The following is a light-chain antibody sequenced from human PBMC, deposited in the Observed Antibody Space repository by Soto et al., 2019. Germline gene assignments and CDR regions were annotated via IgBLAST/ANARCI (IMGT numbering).Light chain of an antibody. CDR2: AAS. Sequence: DIQMTQSPSSLSASVGDIVTITCLASQGIRNDLGWYQQKPGKDPKRLIYAASSLQSGVPSRFSGSGSGTEFTLTISRLQPDEFATYYCQQYNSYSRTCGQGTKVEIK. V-gene: IGKV1-17*01. CDR3: QQYNSYSRT. J-gene: IGKJ1*01. CDR1: QGIRND.